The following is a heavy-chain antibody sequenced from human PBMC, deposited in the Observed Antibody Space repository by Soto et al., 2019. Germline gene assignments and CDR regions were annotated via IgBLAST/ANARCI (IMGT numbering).Heavy chain of an antibody. CDR1: VFTFSDYH. Sequence: GWSLRLSCAASVFTFSDYHMSWIRQAPGKGLEWVSYISSSGSNVYYADSVKGRFAISRDNAKNSLYLQINSLRVEDTAVYYCARRIVGTTGHAMDVWGQGTTVTVSS. CDR2: ISSSGSNV. D-gene: IGHD1-26*01. J-gene: IGHJ6*02. V-gene: IGHV3-11*01. CDR3: ARRIVGTTGHAMDV.